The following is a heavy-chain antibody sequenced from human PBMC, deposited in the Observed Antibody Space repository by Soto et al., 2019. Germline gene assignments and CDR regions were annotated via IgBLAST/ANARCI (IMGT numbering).Heavy chain of an antibody. V-gene: IGHV1-46*01. Sequence: GASVKVSCKASGYTFTSYYMHWVRQAPGQGLEWMGIINPSGGSTSYAQKFQGRVTMTRDTSTSTVYMELSSLRSEDTAVYYCARDFQVAAAGPRRDYFDYWGQGTLVTSPQ. J-gene: IGHJ4*02. D-gene: IGHD6-13*01. CDR2: INPSGGST. CDR3: ARDFQVAAAGPRRDYFDY. CDR1: GYTFTSYY.